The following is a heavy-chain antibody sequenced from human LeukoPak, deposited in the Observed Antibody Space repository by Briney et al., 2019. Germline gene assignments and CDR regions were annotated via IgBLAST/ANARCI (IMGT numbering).Heavy chain of an antibody. Sequence: ASVKVSCKASGYTFTSYYMHWVRQAPGQGLEWMGWISAYNGNTNYAQKLQGRVTMTTDTSTSTAYMELRSLRSDDTAVYYCARVRSYCSGGSCYYYYGMDVWGQGTTVTVSS. D-gene: IGHD2-15*01. J-gene: IGHJ6*02. CDR1: GYTFTSYY. CDR3: ARVRSYCSGGSCYYYYGMDV. CDR2: ISAYNGNT. V-gene: IGHV1-18*04.